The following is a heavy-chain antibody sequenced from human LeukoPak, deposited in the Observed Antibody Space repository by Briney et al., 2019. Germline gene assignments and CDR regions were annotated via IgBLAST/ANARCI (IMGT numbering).Heavy chain of an antibody. V-gene: IGHV4-39*07. CDR3: ARDAAVAGTFRSNWFDP. D-gene: IGHD6-19*01. CDR1: GGSISSSSYY. Sequence: PSETLSLTCTVSGGSISSSSYYWGWIRQPPGKGLEWIGSIYYSGSTYYNPSLKSRVTISVDTSKNQFSLKLSSVTAADTAVYYCARDAAVAGTFRSNWFDPWGQGTLVTVSS. CDR2: IYYSGST. J-gene: IGHJ5*02.